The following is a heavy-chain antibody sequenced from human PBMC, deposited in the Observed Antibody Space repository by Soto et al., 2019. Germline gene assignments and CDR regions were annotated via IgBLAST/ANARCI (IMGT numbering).Heavy chain of an antibody. CDR2: IFSNEEK. CDR3: ARDGRGVGARPLDY. Sequence: QVTLKESGPVLVKPTETLTLTCTVSGFSLSNARMGVSWIRQPPGKALEWLAHIFSNEEKSYSTSLKRRLTNHKDTSKSHVALTITNMDPVDTPRYFCARDGRGVGARPLDYRGQGTLVTVSS. V-gene: IGHV2-26*01. CDR1: GFSLSNARMG. J-gene: IGHJ4*02. D-gene: IGHD1-26*01.